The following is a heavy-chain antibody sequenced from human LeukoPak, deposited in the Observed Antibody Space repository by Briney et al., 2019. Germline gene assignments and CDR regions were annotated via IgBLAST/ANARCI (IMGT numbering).Heavy chain of an antibody. CDR2: ISGSGGGT. CDR1: GFTFSSYG. CDR3: ARGPTITMVRGASGRFGLYYMDV. J-gene: IGHJ6*03. V-gene: IGHV3-23*01. Sequence: QPGGSLRLSCAASGFTFSSYGMSWVRQAPGKGLEWVSGISGSGGGTYYADSVKGRFTISRDNAKNSLYLQMNSLRAEDTAVYYCARGPTITMVRGASGRFGLYYMDVWGKGTTVTVSS. D-gene: IGHD3-10*01.